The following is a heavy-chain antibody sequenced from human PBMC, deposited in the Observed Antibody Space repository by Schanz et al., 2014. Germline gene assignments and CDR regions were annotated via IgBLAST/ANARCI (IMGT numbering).Heavy chain of an antibody. Sequence: EVHLLDSGGGLVQPGGSLRLSCAASGFTFGDYAMTWVRQAPGKGLEWVSAISGSGGSTYYADSVKGRFTISRDNAKNTLYLQMNSLRAEDTAVYYCARPALWFGDNCFDPWGQGTLVTVSS. J-gene: IGHJ5*02. CDR3: ARPALWFGDNCFDP. D-gene: IGHD3-10*01. CDR2: ISGSGGST. V-gene: IGHV3-23*01. CDR1: GFTFGDYA.